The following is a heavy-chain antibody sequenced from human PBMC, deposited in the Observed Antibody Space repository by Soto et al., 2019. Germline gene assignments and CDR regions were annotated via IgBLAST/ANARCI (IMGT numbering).Heavy chain of an antibody. CDR2: IIPIFGTA. J-gene: IGHJ2*01. Sequence: QVQLVQSGAEVQKPGSSVKVSCKASGGTFSSYAISWVRQAPGQGLEWMGGIIPIFGTANYAQKFQGRVTITADESTSTAYMELSSLRSEDTAVYYCARGYVPGDYGDYVRFWYFDLWGRGTLVTVSS. V-gene: IGHV1-69*01. CDR3: ARGYVPGDYGDYVRFWYFDL. CDR1: GGTFSSYA. D-gene: IGHD4-17*01.